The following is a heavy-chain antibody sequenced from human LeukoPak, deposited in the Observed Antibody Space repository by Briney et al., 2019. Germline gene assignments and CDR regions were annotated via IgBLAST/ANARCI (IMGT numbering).Heavy chain of an antibody. D-gene: IGHD3-10*01. CDR2: INHSGST. Sequence: SETLSLTCAVYGGSFSGYYWSWIRQPPGKGLEWIGEINHSGSTNYNPSLKSRVTISVDTSKNQFSLKLSAVTAADTAVYYCARGVPLRITMVRGAHRYYYYMDVWGKGTTVTVSS. CDR3: ARGVPLRITMVRGAHRYYYYMDV. J-gene: IGHJ6*03. CDR1: GGSFSGYY. V-gene: IGHV4-34*01.